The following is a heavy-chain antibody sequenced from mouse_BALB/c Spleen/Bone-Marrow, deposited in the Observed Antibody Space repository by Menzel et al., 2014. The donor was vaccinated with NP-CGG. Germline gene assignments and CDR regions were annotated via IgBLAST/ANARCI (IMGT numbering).Heavy chain of an antibody. CDR1: GYTFTDYY. D-gene: IGHD2-1*01. V-gene: IGHV1S81*02. J-gene: IGHJ3*01. CDR3: TRSGNYLFAY. CDR2: INPSNGGT. Sequence: AQLQQSGAELVKPGASVRLSCKASGYTFTDYYMYWVKQRPGQGLEWIGEINPSNGGTNFNEKFKSKATLTVDKSSNTTYMQLSSLTSEDSAVYYCTRSGNYLFAYWGQGTPVTVSA.